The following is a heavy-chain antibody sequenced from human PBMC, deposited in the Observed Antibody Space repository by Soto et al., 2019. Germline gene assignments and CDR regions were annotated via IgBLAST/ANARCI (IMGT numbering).Heavy chain of an antibody. CDR1: GGSFSNTIYY. V-gene: IGHV4-39*01. J-gene: IGHJ4*02. CDR3: ARHMRAVASPLGY. Sequence: LSLTCSVSGGSFSNTIYYWAWVRQSPGKGLEWIGSIYYNGNAFYNPSLKSRVTISVDSSKSQFSLKVPSVTAADTAIYYCARHMRAVASPLGYWGQGALVTVSS. CDR2: IYYNGNA. D-gene: IGHD6-19*01.